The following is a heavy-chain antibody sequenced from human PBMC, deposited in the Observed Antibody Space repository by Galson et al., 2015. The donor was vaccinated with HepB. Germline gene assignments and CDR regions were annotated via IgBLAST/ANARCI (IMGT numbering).Heavy chain of an antibody. J-gene: IGHJ3*02. CDR1: GFTFSSYA. Sequence: SLRLSCAASGFTFSSYAMHWVRQAPGKGLEWVAVISYDGSNKYYADSVKGRFTISRDSSKNTLYLQMNSLRAEDTAVYYCAKLSLNIVGATIDAFDIWGQGTMVTVSS. D-gene: IGHD1-26*01. CDR2: ISYDGSNK. V-gene: IGHV3-30-3*02. CDR3: AKLSLNIVGATIDAFDI.